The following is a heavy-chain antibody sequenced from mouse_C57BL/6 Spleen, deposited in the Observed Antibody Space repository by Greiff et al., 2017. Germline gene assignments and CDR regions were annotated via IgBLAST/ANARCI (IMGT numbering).Heavy chain of an antibody. Sequence: QVHVKQSGAELVKPGASVKLSCKASGYTFTEYTIHWVKQRSGQGLEWIGWFYPGSGSIKYNEKFKDKATLTADKSSSTVYIELSRLTSEDSAVYFCARHEGGIYYGYDGFAYWGQGTLVTVSA. CDR2: FYPGSGSI. CDR1: GYTFTEYT. J-gene: IGHJ3*01. V-gene: IGHV1-62-2*01. D-gene: IGHD2-2*01. CDR3: ARHEGGIYYGYDGFAY.